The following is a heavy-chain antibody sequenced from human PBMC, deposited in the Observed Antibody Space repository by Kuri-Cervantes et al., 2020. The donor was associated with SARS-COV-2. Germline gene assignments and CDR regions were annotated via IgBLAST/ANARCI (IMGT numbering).Heavy chain of an antibody. D-gene: IGHD3-3*01. V-gene: IGHV3-30*03. CDR1: GFIFSSHS. J-gene: IGHJ3*02. CDR3: ARVISRPWSGYSLFDAFDI. Sequence: GESLKISCAASGFIFSSHSMNWVRQAPGKGLEWVAVISYDGSNKYYADSVKGRFTISRDNSKNTLYLQMNSLRAEDTAVYYCARVISRPWSGYSLFDAFDIWGQGTMVTVSS. CDR2: ISYDGSNK.